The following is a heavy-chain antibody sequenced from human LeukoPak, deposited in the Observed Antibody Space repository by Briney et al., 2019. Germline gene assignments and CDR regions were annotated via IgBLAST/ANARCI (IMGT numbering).Heavy chain of an antibody. Sequence: GGSLRLSCAASGFTVCTNHMSWVRQAPGKGLEWVSVIYSGGATFYADSVKGRFTISRDNSRNTLYLQMNSLRAEDTAVCYCARDRAYSYGYSYYFENWGQGTLVTVSS. CDR2: IYSGGAT. D-gene: IGHD5-18*01. CDR3: ARDRAYSYGYSYYFEN. CDR1: GFTVCTNH. J-gene: IGHJ4*02. V-gene: IGHV3-53*01.